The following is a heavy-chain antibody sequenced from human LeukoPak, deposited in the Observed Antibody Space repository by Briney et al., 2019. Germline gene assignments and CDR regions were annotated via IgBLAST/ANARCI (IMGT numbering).Heavy chain of an antibody. CDR1: GFTFSTYA. D-gene: IGHD4/OR15-4a*01. Sequence: QSGGSLRLSCAASGFTFSTYAMTWVRQAPGKGLEWVSSITGTGDGTSAADSVKGWFTISRDSSKHTLYLQMNSLRVEDTAVYYCAKAGLVRGGALDSWGQGTLVTVSS. CDR2: ITGTGDGT. J-gene: IGHJ4*02. V-gene: IGHV3-23*01. CDR3: AKAGLVRGGALDS.